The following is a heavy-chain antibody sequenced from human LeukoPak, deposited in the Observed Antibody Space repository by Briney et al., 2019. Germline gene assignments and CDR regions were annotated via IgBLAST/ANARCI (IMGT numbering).Heavy chain of an antibody. CDR3: AKTLLRGLYYFDR. CDR1: GGSFSGYY. D-gene: IGHD3-10*01. J-gene: IGHJ4*02. Sequence: SETLSLTCAVYGGSFSGYYWSWIRQPPGKGLEWIGEINHSGSTNCNPSLKSRVTISVDTSKNQFSLILNSVTAADTAIYYCAKTLLRGLYYFDRWGQGTLVTVSS. CDR2: INHSGST. V-gene: IGHV4-34*01.